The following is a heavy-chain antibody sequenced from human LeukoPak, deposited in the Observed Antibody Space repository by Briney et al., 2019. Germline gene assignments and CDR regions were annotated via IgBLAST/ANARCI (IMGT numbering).Heavy chain of an antibody. CDR3: ARPGLRVSGSFNF. V-gene: IGHV1-2*02. Sequence: ASVKVSCKASGYTFTECNIHWVRQAPGQGLEWMGWINPNSGGTNHAQKFQGRVTMTRHTSINTAYMEVSRLSSDDTAVYYCARPGLRVSGSFNFWGQGTLVTVSS. CDR1: GYTFTECN. CDR2: INPNSGGT. D-gene: IGHD3-16*01. J-gene: IGHJ4*02.